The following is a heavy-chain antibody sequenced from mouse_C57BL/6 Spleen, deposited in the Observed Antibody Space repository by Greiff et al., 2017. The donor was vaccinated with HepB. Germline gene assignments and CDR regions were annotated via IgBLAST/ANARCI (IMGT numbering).Heavy chain of an antibody. J-gene: IGHJ2*01. CDR2: IYPETGGT. Sequence: QVQLQQSGAELVRPGASVTLSCKASGYTFTDYEMHWVKQTPVHGLEWIGAIYPETGGTAYNQKFKGKAILTADKSSSTAYMKLRSLTSEDSAVYYSTRLGSYFDYWGQGTTLTVSS. CDR1: GYTFTDYE. V-gene: IGHV1-15*01. CDR3: TRLGSYFDY.